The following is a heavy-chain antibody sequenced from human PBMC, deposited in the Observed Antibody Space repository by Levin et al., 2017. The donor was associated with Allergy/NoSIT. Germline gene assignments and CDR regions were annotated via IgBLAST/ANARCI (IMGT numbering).Heavy chain of an antibody. J-gene: IGHJ3*02. Sequence: SETLSLTCAVSGGSISSSYWWSWVRQPPGKGLEWIGAIYHTGSTHYNPSLKSRVTISLDKSKNQFSLKLNSVTAADTAVYYCARDFNRSSASAFYGFDIWGQGSMVTVSS. CDR2: IYHTGST. V-gene: IGHV4-4*02. D-gene: IGHD3-22*01. CDR1: GGSISSSYW. CDR3: ARDFNRSSASAFYGFDI.